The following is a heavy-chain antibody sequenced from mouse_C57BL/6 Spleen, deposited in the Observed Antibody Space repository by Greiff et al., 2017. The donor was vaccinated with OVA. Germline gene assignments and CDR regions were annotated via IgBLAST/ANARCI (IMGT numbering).Heavy chain of an antibody. Sequence: VQLKESGPELVKPGASVKMSCEASGYTFTDYNMHWVKQSHGKSLEWIGYINPNNGGTSYNQKFKGKATLTVNKSSSTAYMELRSLTSEDSAVYYCGLPYYFDYWGQGTTLTVSS. J-gene: IGHJ2*01. CDR3: GLPYYFDY. CDR2: INPNNGGT. CDR1: GYTFTDYN. V-gene: IGHV1-22*01.